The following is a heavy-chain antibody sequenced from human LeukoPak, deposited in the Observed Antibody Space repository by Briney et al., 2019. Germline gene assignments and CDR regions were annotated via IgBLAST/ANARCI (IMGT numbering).Heavy chain of an antibody. Sequence: ASLNVSCKSSGYTFTSYGISWVRKAPGQGLEWMGWISAYNGNTNYAQNLPGRVTMTTATSTSTAYMELRSLRSDDTAVYSCARVDYYDSSGYYYWGQGTLVTVSS. CDR3: ARVDYYDSSGYYY. V-gene: IGHV1-18*01. CDR2: ISAYNGNT. CDR1: GYTFTSYG. J-gene: IGHJ4*02. D-gene: IGHD3-22*01.